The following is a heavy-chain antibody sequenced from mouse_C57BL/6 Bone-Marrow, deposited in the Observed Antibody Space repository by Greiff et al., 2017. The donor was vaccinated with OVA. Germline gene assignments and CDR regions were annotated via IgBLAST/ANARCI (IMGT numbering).Heavy chain of an antibody. V-gene: IGHV1-69*01. D-gene: IGHD1-1*01. CDR2: IDPSDSYT. CDR3: AIITTLVATDYFDY. CDR1: GYTFTSYW. J-gene: IGHJ2*01. Sequence: QVQLQQPGAELVMPGASVKLSCKASGYTFTSYWMHWVKQRPGQGLEWIGEIDPSDSYTNYNQKFKGKSTLTVDKSSSTAYMQLSSLTSEDSAVYYCAIITTLVATDYFDYWGQGTTLTVSS.